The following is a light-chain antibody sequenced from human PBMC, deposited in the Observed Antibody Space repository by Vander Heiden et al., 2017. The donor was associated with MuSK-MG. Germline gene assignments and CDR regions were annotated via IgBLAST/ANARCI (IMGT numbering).Light chain of an antibody. CDR3: QKYSSDPPWT. V-gene: IGKV1-27*01. CDR1: QGINNY. Sequence: DIPMTQSPSSLFASVGDRLTTTCRASQGINNYLAWYQQKPWKIPKLLIYAASSLQSGVPSRFRGSGSGTDFNLTISSLQPEDGGTYFCQKYSSDPPWTFGQGTKVEIK. J-gene: IGKJ1*01. CDR2: AAS.